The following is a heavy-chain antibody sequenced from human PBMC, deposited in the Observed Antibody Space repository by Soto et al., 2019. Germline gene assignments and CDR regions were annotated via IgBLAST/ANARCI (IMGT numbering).Heavy chain of an antibody. D-gene: IGHD6-13*01. CDR2: ISSSSSYI. V-gene: IGHV3-21*01. Sequence: LRLSCAASGFTFSSYSMNWVRQAPGKGLEWVSSISSSSSYIYYADSVKGRFTISRDNAKNSLYLQMNSLRAEDTAVYYCARLAAAGTNIIDYWGQGTLVTVSS. CDR1: GFTFSSYS. J-gene: IGHJ4*02. CDR3: ARLAAAGTNIIDY.